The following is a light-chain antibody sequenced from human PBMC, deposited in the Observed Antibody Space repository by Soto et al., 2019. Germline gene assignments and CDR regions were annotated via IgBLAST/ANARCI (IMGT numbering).Light chain of an antibody. CDR3: SSDTSTSAVL. CDR1: SSDVGGYNY. Sequence: QSALTQPASVSGSPGQSITISCTGTSSDVGGYNYVSWYQQHPGKAPKLMIYEVSNRHSGVSNRFSGSKSGNTASLTISGLQAEDEADYYCSSDTSTSAVLFGGGTKLTVL. V-gene: IGLV2-14*01. CDR2: EVS. J-gene: IGLJ2*01.